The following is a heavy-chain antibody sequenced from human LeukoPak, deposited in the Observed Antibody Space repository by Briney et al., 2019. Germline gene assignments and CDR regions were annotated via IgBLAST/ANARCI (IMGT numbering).Heavy chain of an antibody. J-gene: IGHJ4*02. CDR3: ARGGRFFVDY. CDR2: IYSGGTT. V-gene: IGHV3-53*01. CDR1: GLTVSSKY. D-gene: IGHD3-3*01. Sequence: GGSLRLSCAASGLTVSSKYMSWVRQAPGKGLEWVSVIYSGGTTYYADSVKGRFTISRDNSKNTLYLQMNSLRAEDTAVYYCARGGRFFVDYWGQGTLVTVSS.